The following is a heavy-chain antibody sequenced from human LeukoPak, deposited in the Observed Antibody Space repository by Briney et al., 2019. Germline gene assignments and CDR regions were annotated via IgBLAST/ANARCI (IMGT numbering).Heavy chain of an antibody. D-gene: IGHD3-10*01. V-gene: IGHV4-34*01. CDR3: ARELFRYYGSGSYYQNWFDP. J-gene: IGHJ5*02. Sequence: SETLSLTCAVYGGSFSGYYWSWIRQPPGKGLEWIGEINHSGSTNYNPSLKSRVTISVDTSKNQFSLKLSSVTAADTAVYYCARELFRYYGSGSYYQNWFDPWGQGTLVTVSS. CDR1: GGSFSGYY. CDR2: INHSGST.